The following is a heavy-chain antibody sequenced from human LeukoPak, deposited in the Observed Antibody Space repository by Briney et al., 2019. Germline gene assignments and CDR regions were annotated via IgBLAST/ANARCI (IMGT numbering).Heavy chain of an antibody. Sequence: ASVKVSCKASGFTFTTYDINWVRQATGQGLEWMGWMNPNSGKTGYAQNFQGRVSMTRDTSISTAYMELSSLRSEDTAVYYCARDQRTYYLGSGSYYKVGRLDFWGQGTLVTVSS. CDR2: MNPNSGKT. CDR1: GFTFTTYD. V-gene: IGHV1-8*02. D-gene: IGHD3-10*01. CDR3: ARDQRTYYLGSGSYYKVGRLDF. J-gene: IGHJ4*02.